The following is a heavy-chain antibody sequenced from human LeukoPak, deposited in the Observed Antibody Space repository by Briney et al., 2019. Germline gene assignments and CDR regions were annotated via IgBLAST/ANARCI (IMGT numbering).Heavy chain of an antibody. D-gene: IGHD3-3*01. J-gene: IGHJ4*02. CDR1: GYDFSDYW. V-gene: IGHV5-51*01. CDR2: IYPGDPET. Sequence: GESLKISCKGFGYDFSDYWMTWVRQKPGKVLEWMGIIYPGDPETRYGPSFQGQVTISADKSINTAYLHWSSLKASDTARYYCARHVGDFWSGYSIDSLGQGTLVTVSS. CDR3: ARHVGDFWSGYSIDS.